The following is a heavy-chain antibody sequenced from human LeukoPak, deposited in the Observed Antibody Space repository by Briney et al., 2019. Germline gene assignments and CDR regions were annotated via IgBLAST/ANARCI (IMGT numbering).Heavy chain of an antibody. V-gene: IGHV4-39*07. Sequence: SETLSLTCTVSGDPVSSNTFYWAWIRQPPGKGLEWIGSLSYNGGTYYNPSLKSRVTISVDTSQNQFSLKLGSVTAADTAVYFCARVENDWKYAYYYYYMDVWGKGTTVTVSS. CDR1: GDPVSSNTFY. D-gene: IGHD1-7*01. J-gene: IGHJ6*03. CDR3: ARVENDWKYAYYYYYMDV. CDR2: LSYNGGT.